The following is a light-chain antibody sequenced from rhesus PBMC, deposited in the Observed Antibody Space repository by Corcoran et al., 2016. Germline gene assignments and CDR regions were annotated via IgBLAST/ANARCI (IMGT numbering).Light chain of an antibody. Sequence: DIQMTQSPSSLSASVGDRVTITCRASQGISVSLHWYQQKPGKVPKPRSYYANRLEDGVPSRFSGSGSWTEFTLTISSLQPEDVATYYCENNHSLPLTFVGGTKVETK. CDR1: QGISVS. J-gene: IGKJ4*01. CDR2: YAN. V-gene: IGKV1-32*01. CDR3: ENNHSLPLT.